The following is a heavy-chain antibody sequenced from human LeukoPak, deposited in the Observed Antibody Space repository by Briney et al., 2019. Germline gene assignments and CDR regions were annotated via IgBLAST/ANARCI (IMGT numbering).Heavy chain of an antibody. CDR3: ARRAVAGSGVYYYYYMDV. CDR2: IYYSGST. Sequence: PSETLSLTCTVSDGSISSSSYYWGWIRQPPGKGLEWIGSIYYSGSTYYNPSLKSRVTISVDTSKNQFSLKLSSVTAADTAVYYCARRAVAGSGVYYYYYMDVWGKGTTVTVSS. D-gene: IGHD6-19*01. V-gene: IGHV4-39*01. J-gene: IGHJ6*03. CDR1: DGSISSSSYY.